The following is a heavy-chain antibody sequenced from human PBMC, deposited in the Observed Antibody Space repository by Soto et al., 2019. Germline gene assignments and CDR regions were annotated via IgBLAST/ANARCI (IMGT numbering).Heavy chain of an antibody. V-gene: IGHV3-11*05. J-gene: IGHJ4*02. CDR1: GFTFSDYY. Sequence: QVQLVESGGGLVKPGGSLRLSCAVSGFTFSDYYMTWIRQAPGKGLEWVSYISSSTSHTNYADSVKGRFTISRDNAKNSLFLQMNSLRAEDPAVYYCARGSGAAADYFDFWGQGTLVTVSS. D-gene: IGHD6-13*01. CDR3: ARGSGAAADYFDF. CDR2: ISSSTSHT.